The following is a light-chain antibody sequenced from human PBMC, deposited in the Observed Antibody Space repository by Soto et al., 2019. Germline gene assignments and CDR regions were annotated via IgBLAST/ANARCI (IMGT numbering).Light chain of an antibody. CDR3: AAWDDSLNGPV. J-gene: IGLJ2*01. CDR1: ASTIGRNS. V-gene: IGLV1-44*01. CDR2: GNN. Sequence: QSVLTQPPSASGTPGQRVTISCSGCASTIGRNSVNWYQQLPGTAPKLLIYGNNQRPSGVPDRFSGSKSGTSASLAISGLQSEDEGDYYCAAWDDSLNGPVFGGGTKLTVL.